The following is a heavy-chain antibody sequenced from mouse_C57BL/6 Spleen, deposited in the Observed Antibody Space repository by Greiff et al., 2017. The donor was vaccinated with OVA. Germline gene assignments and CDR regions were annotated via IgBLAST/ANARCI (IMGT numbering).Heavy chain of an antibody. CDR1: GFTFSDYG. V-gene: IGHV5-15*01. D-gene: IGHD2-5*01. J-gene: IGHJ2*01. Sequence: EVKLMESGGGLVQPGGSLKLSCAASGFTFSDYGMAWVRQAPRKGPEWVAFISNLAYSIYYADTVTGRFTISRENAKNTLYLEMSSLRSEDTAMYYCARGGDSNYANFYFDYWGQGTTLTVSS. CDR2: ISNLAYSI. CDR3: ARGGDSNYANFYFDY.